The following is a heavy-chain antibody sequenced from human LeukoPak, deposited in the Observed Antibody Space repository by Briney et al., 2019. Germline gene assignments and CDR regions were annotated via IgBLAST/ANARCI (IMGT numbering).Heavy chain of an antibody. CDR2: IIPIFGTA. D-gene: IGHD3-3*01. CDR3: ARARPTIWYAFDI. CDR1: GGTFSSYA. Sequence: SVKVSCKASGGTFSSYAISWVRQAPGQGLERMGRIIPIFGTANYAQKFQGRVTITTDESTSTAYMELSSLRSEDTAVYYCARARPTIWYAFDIWGQGTMVTVSS. J-gene: IGHJ3*02. V-gene: IGHV1-69*05.